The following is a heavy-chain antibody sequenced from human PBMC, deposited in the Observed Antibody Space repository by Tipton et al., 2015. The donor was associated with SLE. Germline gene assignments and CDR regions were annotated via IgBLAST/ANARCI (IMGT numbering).Heavy chain of an antibody. D-gene: IGHD4-17*01. V-gene: IGHV3-48*03. Sequence: SLRLSCAASGFTFISYEMDWVRQAPGKGLEGVAYISGSGTTIEYADSVMGRFTISRDNARNSLYLQTNSLRAEDSGVYYCARGDYGDYTLFDRWGQGTLVNVTP. CDR2: ISGSGTTI. CDR3: ARGDYGDYTLFDR. J-gene: IGHJ5*02. CDR1: GFTFISYE.